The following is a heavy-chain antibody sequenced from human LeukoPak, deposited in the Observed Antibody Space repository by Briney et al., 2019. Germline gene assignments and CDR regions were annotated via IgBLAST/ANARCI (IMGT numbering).Heavy chain of an antibody. D-gene: IGHD1-14*01. CDR1: GASIASHSW. CDR2: VYHSGGA. Sequence: SETLSLTCAVSGASIASHSWWSWVRQPPGKGLEWIGEVYHSGGANYKPSLKSRVTISVDTSRNHFSLKLTSVTAADTADYFCAYNRNFALDNWGQGTLVTVSS. V-gene: IGHV4/OR15-8*01. CDR3: AYNRNFALDN. J-gene: IGHJ4*01.